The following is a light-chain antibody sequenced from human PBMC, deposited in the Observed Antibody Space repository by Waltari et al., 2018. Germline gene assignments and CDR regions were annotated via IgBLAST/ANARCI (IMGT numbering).Light chain of an antibody. CDR1: SSNIGAGYD. J-gene: IGLJ3*02. Sequence: QSVLTQPPSVSGAPGQRVTISCTGSSSNIGAGYDVHWYPQLPGTAPKLLIYGNSKRPSGVPDRFSGSKSGTSASLAITGLQAEDEADYYCQSYDSSLSGPWVFGGGTKLTVL. CDR2: GNS. CDR3: QSYDSSLSGPWV. V-gene: IGLV1-40*01.